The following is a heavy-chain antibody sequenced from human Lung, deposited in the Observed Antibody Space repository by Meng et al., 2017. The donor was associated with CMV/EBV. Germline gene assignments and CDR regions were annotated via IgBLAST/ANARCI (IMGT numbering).Heavy chain of an antibody. CDR2: ISSSGSIK. Sequence: GGSXRLXXAASGFIFSDYYMTWIRQAPGKGLEWVAYISSSGSIKKYADSVEGRFTISRDNAKKSLYLQMNSLGAEDTAFYYCARDFSAVHNWFDAWGRGTLVTVSS. D-gene: IGHD1-26*01. J-gene: IGHJ5*02. CDR1: GFIFSDYY. CDR3: ARDFSAVHNWFDA. V-gene: IGHV3-11*04.